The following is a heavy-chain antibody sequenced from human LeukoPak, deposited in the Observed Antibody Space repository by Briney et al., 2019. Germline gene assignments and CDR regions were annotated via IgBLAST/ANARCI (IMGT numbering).Heavy chain of an antibody. CDR1: GFTFSSYS. V-gene: IGHV3-21*01. Sequence: GGSLRLSCAASGFTFSSYSMNWVRQAPGKGLEWVSSISSSSSYIYYADSVKGRFTIPRDNAKNSLYLQMNSLRAEDTAVYYCARVVAGRYYYMDVWGKGTTVTVSS. D-gene: IGHD2-15*01. J-gene: IGHJ6*03. CDR3: ARVVAGRYYYMDV. CDR2: ISSSSSYI.